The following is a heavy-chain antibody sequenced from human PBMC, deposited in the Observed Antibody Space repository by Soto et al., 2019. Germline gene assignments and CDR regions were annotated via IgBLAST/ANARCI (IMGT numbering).Heavy chain of an antibody. CDR1: GGSISSGGYY. Sequence: SETLSLTCTVSGGSISSGGYYWSWIRQHPGKGLEWIGYIYYSGSTYYNPSLKSRVTISVDTSKNQFSLKLSSVTAADTAVYYRARDREVVVAATLLYYYYGMDVWGQGTTVTVSS. D-gene: IGHD2-15*01. J-gene: IGHJ6*02. V-gene: IGHV4-31*03. CDR2: IYYSGST. CDR3: ARDREVVVAATLLYYYYGMDV.